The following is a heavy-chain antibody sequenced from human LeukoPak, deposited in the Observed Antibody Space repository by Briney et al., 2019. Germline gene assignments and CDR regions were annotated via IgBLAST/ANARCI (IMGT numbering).Heavy chain of an antibody. CDR3: ARERKEKGSKYSSSWAFDY. J-gene: IGHJ4*02. V-gene: IGHV1-18*01. Sequence: EASVKVSCKASGYTFTSYGISWVRQAPGQGLEWMGWISAYNGNTNYAQKLQGRVTMTTGTSTSTAYMELRSLRSDDTAVYYCARERKEKGSKYSSSWAFDYWGQGTLVTVSS. D-gene: IGHD6-13*01. CDR2: ISAYNGNT. CDR1: GYTFTSYG.